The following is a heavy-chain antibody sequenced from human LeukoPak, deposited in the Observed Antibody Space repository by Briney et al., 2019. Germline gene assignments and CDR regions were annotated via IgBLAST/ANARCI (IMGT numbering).Heavy chain of an antibody. CDR2: IYSSGST. CDR3: AREGPYSSAWFPNRPFDY. J-gene: IGHJ4*02. D-gene: IGHD6-19*01. V-gene: IGHV4-59*12. Sequence: SETLSLTCTVSSDSISGYYWSWIRQPPGKGLEWLGYIYSSGSTNYNPSLNSRVTISVDTSKNQFSLKLTSVTAADTAVYYCAREGPYSSAWFPNRPFDYWGQGSLVTVSS. CDR1: SDSISGYY.